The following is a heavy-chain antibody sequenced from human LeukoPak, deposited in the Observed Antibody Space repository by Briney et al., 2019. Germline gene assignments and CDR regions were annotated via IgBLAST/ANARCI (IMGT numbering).Heavy chain of an antibody. CDR3: ARAHHITIFGVVIKGRYFQH. Sequence: ASVKVSCKASGGTFSSYAISWVRQAPGQGLEWMGGIIPIFGTANYAQKFQGRVTMTRNTSISTAYTELSSLRSEDTAVYYCARAHHITIFGVVIKGRYFQHWGQGTLVTVSS. CDR2: IIPIFGTA. D-gene: IGHD3-3*01. V-gene: IGHV1-69*05. CDR1: GGTFSSYA. J-gene: IGHJ1*01.